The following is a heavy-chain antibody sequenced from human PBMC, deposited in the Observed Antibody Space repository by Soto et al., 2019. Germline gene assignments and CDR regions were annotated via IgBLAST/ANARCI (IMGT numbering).Heavy chain of an antibody. CDR2: ISSRSGTI. Sequence: VQLVESGGGLVQPGGSLSLSCAASGFTFSYYNMNWVRQAPGKGLEWLSYISSRSGTIYVEDSVKGRFTISRDNAKNSLYLQIYSLRDEDTAVYYCARDCGKGYGMDVWGQGTTVTVSS. CDR3: ARDCGKGYGMDV. V-gene: IGHV3-48*02. J-gene: IGHJ6*02. CDR1: GFTFSYYN.